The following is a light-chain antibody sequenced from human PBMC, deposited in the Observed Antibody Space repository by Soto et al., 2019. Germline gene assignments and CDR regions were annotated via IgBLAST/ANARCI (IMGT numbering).Light chain of an antibody. J-gene: IGLJ1*01. CDR2: EVS. CDR3: CAYVNSRSYV. CDR1: SSDVGGYNY. Sequence: QSVLTQPPSASGSPGQSVTISCTGTSSDVGGYNYVYWYEQHPGKAPKLIIHEVSKRPSGVPDRFSGSKSGNTASLTVSGLQAEDEADYYCCAYVNSRSYVFGSGTKVTVL. V-gene: IGLV2-8*01.